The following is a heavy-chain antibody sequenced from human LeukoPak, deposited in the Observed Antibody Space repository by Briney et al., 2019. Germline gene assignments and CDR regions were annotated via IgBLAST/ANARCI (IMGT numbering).Heavy chain of an antibody. V-gene: IGHV4-34*01. J-gene: IGHJ4*02. CDR3: ARGQFQRDY. CDR2: INHSGST. Sequence: SETLSLTCAVYGGSFSGYFWTWIRQPPGKGLEWIGEINHSGSTYYNPSLKSRVTISVDTSKNQFSLKLSSVIAADTAVYYCARGQFQRDYWGQGTLVTVSS. CDR1: GGSFSGYF. D-gene: IGHD5-24*01.